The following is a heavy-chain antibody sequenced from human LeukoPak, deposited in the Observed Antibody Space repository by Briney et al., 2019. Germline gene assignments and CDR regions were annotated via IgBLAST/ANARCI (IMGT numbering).Heavy chain of an antibody. CDR2: IYYSGNT. J-gene: IGHJ4*02. CDR1: GYPISNGYY. V-gene: IGHV4-38-2*01. D-gene: IGHD3-22*01. Sequence: SETLSLTCAVSGYPISNGYYWGWIRQPPGKGLDWIGSIYYSGNTYDNPSLKSRVTISLDTSRNQFSLRLSSVTASDTAVYYCARHRLFDTTGYYYDFDYWGEGTLVTVSS. CDR3: ARHRLFDTTGYYYDFDY.